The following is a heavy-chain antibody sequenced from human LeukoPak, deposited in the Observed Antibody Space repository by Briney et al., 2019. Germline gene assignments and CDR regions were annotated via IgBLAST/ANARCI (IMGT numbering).Heavy chain of an antibody. J-gene: IGHJ4*02. Sequence: GASVKVSCKSSVGTFSSYAISWVRQAPGQGRDWVGRIIPILGIANYAQKFQGRVTITADKYTSTAYLELSRLRSEDTDVYYCERDRGGCGGDCYSMGYWGQGTLVTVSS. V-gene: IGHV1-69*10. CDR2: IIPILGIA. CDR1: VGTFSSYA. CDR3: ERDRGGCGGDCYSMGY. D-gene: IGHD2-21*02.